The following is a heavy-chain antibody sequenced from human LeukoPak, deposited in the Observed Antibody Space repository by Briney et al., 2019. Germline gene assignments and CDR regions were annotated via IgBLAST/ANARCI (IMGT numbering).Heavy chain of an antibody. Sequence: PGGSLSLSCAASGFTFSSYAMSWVRQAPGKGLEWVSTISGSGDRTYYADSVKGRFTISRDNSKNTLYVQLNSLRAEDTAVYHCAKGHRYSSSLDCWDQGTLVTVSS. CDR2: ISGSGDRT. CDR3: AKGHRYSSSLDC. D-gene: IGHD6-13*01. J-gene: IGHJ4*02. V-gene: IGHV3-23*01. CDR1: GFTFSSYA.